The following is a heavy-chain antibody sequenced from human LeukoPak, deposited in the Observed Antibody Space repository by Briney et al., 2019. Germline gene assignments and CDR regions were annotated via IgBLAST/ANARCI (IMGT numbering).Heavy chain of an antibody. CDR3: AKVKNDILTGYYPYYFDY. D-gene: IGHD3-9*01. J-gene: IGHJ4*02. CDR2: ISGSGGST. Sequence: HPGGSLRLSCAASGFPFSSYAMSWVRQAPGKGLEWVSAISGSGGSTYYADSVKGRFTISRDNSKNTLYLQMNSLRAEDTAVYYCAKVKNDILTGYYPYYFDYWGQGTLVTLSS. V-gene: IGHV3-23*01. CDR1: GFPFSSYA.